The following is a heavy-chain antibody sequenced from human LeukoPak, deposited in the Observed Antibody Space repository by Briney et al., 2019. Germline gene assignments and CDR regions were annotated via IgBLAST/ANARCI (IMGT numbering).Heavy chain of an antibody. D-gene: IGHD2-2*01. CDR2: INSDGSST. CDR3: ARVPYQSRFDPFDY. J-gene: IGHJ4*02. V-gene: IGHV3-74*01. CDR1: GFTFSSYW. Sequence: GSLRLSCAASGFTFSSYWMHWVRQAPGKGLVWVSRINSDGSSTSYADSVKGRFTISRDNAKNTLYLQMNSLRAEDTAVYYCARVPYQSRFDPFDYWGQGTLVTVSS.